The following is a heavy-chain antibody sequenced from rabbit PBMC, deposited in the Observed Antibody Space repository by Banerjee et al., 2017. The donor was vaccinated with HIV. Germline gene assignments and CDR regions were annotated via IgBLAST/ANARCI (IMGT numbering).Heavy chain of an antibody. CDR2: IAVDSSGYT. CDR1: GFSFSSSYY. J-gene: IGHJ4*01. CDR3: ARDLAGVIGWNFDL. V-gene: IGHV1S45*01. D-gene: IGHD4-1*01. Sequence: QEQLVESGGGLVQPEGSLTLTCTASGFSFSSSYYMCWVRQAPGKGLEWIACIAVDSSGYTGYASWAKGRFTISKTSSTTVTLQMTSLTAADTATYFCARDLAGVIGWNFDLWGPGTLVTVS.